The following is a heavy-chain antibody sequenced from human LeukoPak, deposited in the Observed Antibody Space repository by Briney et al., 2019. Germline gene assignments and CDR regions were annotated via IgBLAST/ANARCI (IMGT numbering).Heavy chain of an antibody. CDR2: INSDGSSS. CDR1: GFTLSSYW. D-gene: IGHD5-24*01. J-gene: IGHJ4*02. Sequence: GGSLRLSCAASGFTLSSYWMNWVRQAPGKGLVWVSHINSDGSSSNYADSVKGRFTISRDNAKNTLYMQMNSLRAEDTAVYFCARGQMIDYWGQGTLVTVSS. CDR3: ARGQMIDY. V-gene: IGHV3-74*01.